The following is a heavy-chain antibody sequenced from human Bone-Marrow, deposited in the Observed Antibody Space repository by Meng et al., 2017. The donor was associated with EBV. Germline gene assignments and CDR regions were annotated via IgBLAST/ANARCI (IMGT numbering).Heavy chain of an antibody. CDR2: LNEDGATT. CDR3: SRDLVGSDDY. D-gene: IGHD2-8*02. J-gene: IGHJ4*02. Sequence: VQLVVSERALVQPGGSLRLSCAASGFTFSNYWMHWVRPAPGKGLMWVSRLNEDGATTTYADSVKGRFTISRDNAKNTLYLHMSSLRADNTAVYYCSRDLVGSDDYWGQGTLVTVSS. CDR1: GFTFSNYW. V-gene: IGHV3-74*01.